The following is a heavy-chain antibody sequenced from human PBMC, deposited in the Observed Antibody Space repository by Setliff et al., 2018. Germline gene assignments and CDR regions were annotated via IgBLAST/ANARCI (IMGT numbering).Heavy chain of an antibody. CDR2: IDSSGRT. V-gene: IGHV4-31*03. J-gene: IGHJ4*02. Sequence: SETLSLTCTVSGGSITSGGYYWNWTRHLPGKGLKWIGYIDSSGRTYYNPSLKSRIIISADASKNQFSLRLTSVTAADTALYYCARHGGGTPYYYESRGFDSWGQGTQVTVSS. CDR1: GGSITSGGYY. CDR3: ARHGGGTPYYYESRGFDS. D-gene: IGHD3-22*01.